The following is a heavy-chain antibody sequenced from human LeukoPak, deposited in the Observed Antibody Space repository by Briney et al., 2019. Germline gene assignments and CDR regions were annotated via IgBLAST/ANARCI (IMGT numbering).Heavy chain of an antibody. CDR3: AKGGSPVLYGSGRFDY. D-gene: IGHD3-10*01. CDR2: ISGSGTNT. J-gene: IGHJ4*02. Sequence: GGSLRFSCAASGFTFSSYGMSWVRQAPGKGLEWVSVISGSGTNTYYADSVKGRFTISRDNSKNTLYLQMNSLRAEDTAVYYRAKGGSPVLYGSGRFDYWGQGTLVTVSS. CDR1: GFTFSSYG. V-gene: IGHV3-23*01.